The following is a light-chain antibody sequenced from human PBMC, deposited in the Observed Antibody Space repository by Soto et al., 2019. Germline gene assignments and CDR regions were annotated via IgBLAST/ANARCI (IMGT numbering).Light chain of an antibody. CDR1: QSIDIN. CDR3: QQYENWPRT. Sequence: EIAMTQSPATLSVSPGERATLSCRASQSIDINLAWYQHQPGQAPRLLIYGASTRATRVPARFSGSGSGTEFSLTISSLQSEDFAVYYCQQYENWPRTFGQGTKVEIK. V-gene: IGKV3-15*01. J-gene: IGKJ1*01. CDR2: GAS.